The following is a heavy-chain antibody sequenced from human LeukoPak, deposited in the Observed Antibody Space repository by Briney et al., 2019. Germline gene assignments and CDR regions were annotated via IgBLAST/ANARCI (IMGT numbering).Heavy chain of an antibody. CDR2: IKQDGSEK. Sequence: GGSLRLSCAASGFTFSSYWMSWVRQAPGKGLEWVANIKQDGSEKYYVDSVKGRFTISRDNSKNTLYLQMNSLRAEDTAVYYCAKGKDCANGVCRTFDYWGQGTLVAVSS. CDR3: AKGKDCANGVCRTFDY. CDR1: GFTFSSYW. J-gene: IGHJ4*02. D-gene: IGHD2-8*01. V-gene: IGHV3-7*03.